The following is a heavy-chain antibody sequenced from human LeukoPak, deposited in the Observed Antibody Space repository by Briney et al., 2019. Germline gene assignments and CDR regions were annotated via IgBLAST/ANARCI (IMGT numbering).Heavy chain of an antibody. CDR3: ARDGRGAYYYYYGMDV. V-gene: IGHV1-69*04. CDR2: IIPILGIA. D-gene: IGHD2-15*01. CDR1: GGTFSSYA. Sequence: SVKVSCKASGGTFSSYAISWVRQAPGQGLEWMGRIIPILGIANYAQKFQGRVTITADTSTSTAYMELSSLRSEDTAVYYCARDGRGAYYYYYGMDVWGQGTTVTVFS. J-gene: IGHJ6*02.